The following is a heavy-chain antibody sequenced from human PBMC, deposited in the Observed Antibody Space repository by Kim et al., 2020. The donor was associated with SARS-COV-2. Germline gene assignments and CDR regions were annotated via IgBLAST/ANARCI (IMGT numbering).Heavy chain of an antibody. V-gene: IGHV1-18*01. D-gene: IGHD4-17*01. J-gene: IGHJ4*02. Sequence: NYGQNLQGRIALTADTTTSTAFLELRSLGSDDTAVYFCARDRGYGDDTFDYWGQGTLVTVSS. CDR3: ARDRGYGDDTFDY.